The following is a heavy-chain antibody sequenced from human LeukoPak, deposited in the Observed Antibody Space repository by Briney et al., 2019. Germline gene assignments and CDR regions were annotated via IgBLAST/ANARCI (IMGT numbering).Heavy chain of an antibody. CDR2: ISAYNGNT. CDR3: AREGPISYYDFWSGYYPAWFDP. V-gene: IGHV1-18*01. CDR1: GYTFTSYG. J-gene: IGHJ5*02. Sequence: ASVKVSCKASGYTFTSYGISWVRQAPGQGLEWMGWISAYNGNTNYAQKLQGGVTMTTDTSTSTAYMELRSLRSDDTAVYYCAREGPISYYDFWSGYYPAWFDPWGQGTLVTVSS. D-gene: IGHD3-3*01.